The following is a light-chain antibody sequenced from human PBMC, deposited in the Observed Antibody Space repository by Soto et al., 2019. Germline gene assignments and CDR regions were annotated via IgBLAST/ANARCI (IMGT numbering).Light chain of an antibody. V-gene: IGKV1-12*01. Sequence: DIQMTQSPSSVSASVGDRVTITWRASQSISSSLAWYQQKPGTVPKLLIYAASSLQSGVPSRFSGSGAGTEFTLSITILQPEDCGTYYCQQGDSFPITFGHGTRLDIK. CDR2: AAS. CDR3: QQGDSFPIT. CDR1: QSISSS. J-gene: IGKJ5*01.